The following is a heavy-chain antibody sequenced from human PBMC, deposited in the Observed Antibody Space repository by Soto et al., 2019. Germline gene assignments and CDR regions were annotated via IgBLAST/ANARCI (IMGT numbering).Heavy chain of an antibody. CDR3: ARDPSAGYSSGLNWFDP. V-gene: IGHV1-69*13. D-gene: IGHD6-19*01. J-gene: IGHJ5*02. CDR2: IIPIFGTA. Sequence: SVKVSCKASGGTFSSYAISWVLQAPGQGLEWMGGIIPIFGTANYAQKFQGRVTITADESTSTAYMELSSLRSEDTAVYYCARDPSAGYSSGLNWFDPWGQGTLVTVSS. CDR1: GGTFSSYA.